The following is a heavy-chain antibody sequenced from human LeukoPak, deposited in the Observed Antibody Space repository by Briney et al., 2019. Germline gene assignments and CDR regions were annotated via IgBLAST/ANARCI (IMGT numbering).Heavy chain of an antibody. V-gene: IGHV3-33*01. D-gene: IGHD5-18*01. CDR3: ARDSTAMVSYYFDY. J-gene: IGHJ4*02. CDR2: IWYDGSNK. CDR1: GFTFSSYG. Sequence: GRSLRLSCAASGFTFSSYGMHWVRQAPGKGLEWVAVIWYDGSNKYYADSVNGRFTISRDNSKNTMYLQMNRMSAEDTAVYYCARDSTAMVSYYFDYWGQGALVTVSS.